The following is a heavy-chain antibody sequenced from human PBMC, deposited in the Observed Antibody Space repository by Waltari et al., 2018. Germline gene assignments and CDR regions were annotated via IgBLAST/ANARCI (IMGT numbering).Heavy chain of an antibody. CDR1: NGSIISSTYY. V-gene: IGHV4-39*06. CDR3: AGFRFLGPVGH. CDR2: SYYGGNP. Sequence: RLQLQESGPGLVRPSETLSLTCTVSNGSIISSTYYWGWIRQPPGKGLAWIGSSYYGGNPYYKESLRSRVRMSEDTSRNQFSLQLTSVTAADSAVYYCAGFRFLGPVGHWGQGALISVSS. J-gene: IGHJ4*02. D-gene: IGHD3-3*01.